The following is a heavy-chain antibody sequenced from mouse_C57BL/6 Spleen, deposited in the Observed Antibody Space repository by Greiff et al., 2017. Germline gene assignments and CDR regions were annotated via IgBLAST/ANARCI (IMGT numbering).Heavy chain of an antibody. J-gene: IGHJ4*01. V-gene: IGHV1-80*01. CDR2: IYPGDGDT. D-gene: IGHD2-1*01. CDR1: GYAFSSYW. CDR3: ARSYGNYDAMDY. Sequence: VQLQQSGAELVKPGASVKISCKASGYAFSSYWMNWVKQRPGKGLEWIGQIYPGDGDTNYNGKFKGKATLTADKSSSTAYMQLSSLTSEDSAVYFCARSYGNYDAMDYWGQGTSVTVSS.